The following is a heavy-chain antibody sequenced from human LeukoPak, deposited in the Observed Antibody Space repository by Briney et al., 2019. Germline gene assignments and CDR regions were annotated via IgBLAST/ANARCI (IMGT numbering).Heavy chain of an antibody. D-gene: IGHD2-2*01. Sequence: PGGSLRLSCAASGFTFTNAYMSWVRQAPGKGLEWVGRIKSNIDGGTTDYAAPVKGRFSISRDDSKKTLYLQMNRLRTEDTAVYYCARGLCTSTSCYQGPFDFWGQGMLVTVSS. V-gene: IGHV3-15*01. CDR2: IKSNIDGGTT. CDR1: GFTFTNAY. J-gene: IGHJ4*02. CDR3: ARGLCTSTSCYQGPFDF.